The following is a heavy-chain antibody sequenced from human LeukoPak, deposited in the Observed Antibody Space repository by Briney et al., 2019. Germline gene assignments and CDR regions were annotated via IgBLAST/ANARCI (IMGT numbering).Heavy chain of an antibody. V-gene: IGHV3-48*03. CDR3: AELGITMIGGV. D-gene: IGHD3-10*02. CDR1: GFTFSSYE. Sequence: GGSLRLSCAASGFTFSSYEMNWVRQAPGQGLEGVSYISSSGSTIYYADSVKGRFTISRDNAKDSLYLQINSLRAEDTAVYYCAELGITMIGGVWGKGTTVTISS. CDR2: ISSSGSTI. J-gene: IGHJ6*04.